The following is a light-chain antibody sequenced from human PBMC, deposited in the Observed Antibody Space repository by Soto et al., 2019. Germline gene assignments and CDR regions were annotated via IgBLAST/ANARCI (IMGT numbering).Light chain of an antibody. J-gene: IGKJ1*01. CDR2: GAS. Sequence: EIVLTQSPGTLSLSPGERATLSCRASQSFSSSYLAWYQQKPGQAPRLLIYGASSRATGIPDRFSGSGSGTDFTLTISRLEPEDLAEYYCQQYGSSPWTFGQGTKVEIK. CDR3: QQYGSSPWT. V-gene: IGKV3-20*01. CDR1: QSFSSSY.